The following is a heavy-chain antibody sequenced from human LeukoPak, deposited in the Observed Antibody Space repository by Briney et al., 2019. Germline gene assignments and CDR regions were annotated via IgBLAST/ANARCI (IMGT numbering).Heavy chain of an antibody. CDR3: AKSSGDYYDSSGYHESYGMDV. CDR1: GFTFSRYA. Sequence: GGSLRLSCAASGFTFSRYAMSWVRQAPGKGLEWVSAISGSGGSTYYADSVKGRFTISRDNSKNTLYLQMNSLRAEDTAVYYCAKSSGDYYDSSGYHESYGMDVWGQGTTVTVSS. CDR2: ISGSGGST. D-gene: IGHD3-22*01. J-gene: IGHJ6*02. V-gene: IGHV3-23*01.